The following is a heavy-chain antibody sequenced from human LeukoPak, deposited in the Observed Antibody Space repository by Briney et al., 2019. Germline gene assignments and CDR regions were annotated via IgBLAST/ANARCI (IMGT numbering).Heavy chain of an antibody. CDR1: GGSFSGYY. CDR2: INHSGST. J-gene: IGHJ6*03. V-gene: IGHV4-34*01. Sequence: PSETLSLTCAVYGGSFSGYYWSWIRQPPGKGLEWIGEINHSGSTNYNPSLKSRVTISVDTSKNQFSLKLSSVTAADTAVYYCARGLEQPKKGYVDVWGKGTTVTVSS. CDR3: ARGLEQPKKGYVDV.